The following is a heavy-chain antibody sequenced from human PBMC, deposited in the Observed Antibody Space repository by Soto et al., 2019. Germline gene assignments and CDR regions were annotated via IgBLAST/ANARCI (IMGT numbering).Heavy chain of an antibody. J-gene: IGHJ4*02. V-gene: IGHV4-34*01. CDR3: ARESYYGSGATVVAY. D-gene: IGHD3-10*01. CDR2: INHSGTT. Sequence: ASETLCLTCDVYGGTFSGYIWTWIRQTPGKGLQWIGQINHSGTTSYNPSLNSRVTMSVDTSKNQFSLKVNSVTAADTAVYHCARESYYGSGATVVAYWGQGTQVTVSS. CDR1: GGTFSGYI.